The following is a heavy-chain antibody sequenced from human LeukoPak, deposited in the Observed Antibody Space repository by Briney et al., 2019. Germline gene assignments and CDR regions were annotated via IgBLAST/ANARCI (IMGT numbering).Heavy chain of an antibody. CDR1: VFTFSSYW. CDR2: INIDGSST. D-gene: IGHD3-16*01. V-gene: IGHV3-74*01. J-gene: IGHJ2*01. CDR3: ARGYDYVWDWYFHL. Sequence: GGSLRLSCAASVFTFSSYWMHWVRHAPGKGLLWVSRINIDGSSTSYADSVKGGFTISRDNAKKTLYLQMNSLSAEDTAVYYCARGYDYVWDWYFHLWGRGTLVTVSS.